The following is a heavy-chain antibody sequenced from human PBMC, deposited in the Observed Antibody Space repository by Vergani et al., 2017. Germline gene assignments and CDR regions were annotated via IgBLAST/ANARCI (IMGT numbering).Heavy chain of an antibody. J-gene: IGHJ6*02. CDR2: IIPIFGTA. D-gene: IGHD6-19*01. CDR1: GGTFSSYA. Sequence: QVQLVQSGAEVKKPGSSVKVSCKASGGTFSSYAISWVRQAPGQGLEWMGGIIPIFGTANYAQKFQGRVTITADESTSTAYMELSSLRSEDTAVYYCARDYSSGRIGYYYYGIDVWGQGTTVTVSS. CDR3: ARDYSSGRIGYYYYGIDV. V-gene: IGHV1-69*12.